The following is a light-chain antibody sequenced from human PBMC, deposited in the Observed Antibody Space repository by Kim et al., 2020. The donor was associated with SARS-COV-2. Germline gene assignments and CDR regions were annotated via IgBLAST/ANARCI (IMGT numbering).Light chain of an antibody. V-gene: IGKV1-5*03. CDR1: QSISSW. Sequence: DIQMTQSPSTLSASVGDRVTITCRASQSISSWLAWYQQKPGKAPKLLIYKASSLESGVPSRFSGSGYGTEFTLTISSLQPDDFATYCCQQYNSYPYTFGQGTKLEI. CDR2: KAS. J-gene: IGKJ2*01. CDR3: QQYNSYPYT.